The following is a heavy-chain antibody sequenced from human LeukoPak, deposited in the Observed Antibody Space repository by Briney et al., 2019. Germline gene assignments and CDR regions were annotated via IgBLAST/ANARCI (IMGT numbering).Heavy chain of an antibody. J-gene: IGHJ4*02. V-gene: IGHV4-59*12. Sequence: SETLSLTCTVSGGSISSYYWSWIRQPPGKGPEWIGYIYYSGSTNYNPSLKSRVTISIDKSKNQFSLKLSSVTAADTAVYYCAKSLGYYYDSSGYYYWGQGTLVTVSS. CDR2: IYYSGST. CDR3: AKSLGYYYDSSGYYY. CDR1: GGSISSYY. D-gene: IGHD3-22*01.